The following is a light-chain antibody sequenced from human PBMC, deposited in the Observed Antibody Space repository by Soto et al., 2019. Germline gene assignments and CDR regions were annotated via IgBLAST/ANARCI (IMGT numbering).Light chain of an antibody. CDR2: GAV. CDR1: QSIASY. CDR3: QKYNRAPWT. J-gene: IGKJ1*01. V-gene: IGKV1-39*01. Sequence: DIQMTQSPSSLSASVGDSVTITCRASQSIASYVNWYQQKPGKAPKLLILGAVILQSGVPSRFSGSGSGTDFTLTISSLQPEDVATYYCQKYNRAPWTFGQGTKVDIK.